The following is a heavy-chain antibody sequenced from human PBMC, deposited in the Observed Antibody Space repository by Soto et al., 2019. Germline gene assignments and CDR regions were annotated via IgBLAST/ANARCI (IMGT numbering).Heavy chain of an antibody. CDR3: ERPEAEYCTSGNCSHYFDY. CDR2: IYHSGST. V-gene: IGHV4-38-2*01. Sequence: SETLSLTCAVSGYSISSGYYWAWIRQPPGKGLEWIGTIYHSGSTYYSPSLKGRVTISVDKSTNQFSLRLSSVTAADTAVYYCERPEAEYCTSGNCSHYFDYWGRGTLVTVSS. D-gene: IGHD2-15*01. CDR1: GYSISSGYY. J-gene: IGHJ4*02.